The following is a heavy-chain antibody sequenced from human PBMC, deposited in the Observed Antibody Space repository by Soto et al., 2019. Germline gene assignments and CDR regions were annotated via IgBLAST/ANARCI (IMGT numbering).Heavy chain of an antibody. Sequence: PGGSLRLSCAASGFTFSSYAMSWVRQAPGKGLEWVSAISGSGGSTYYADSVKGRFTISRDNSKNTLYLQMNSLRAEDTAVYYCAKPAGWYYDSSGYAAFDIWGRGTMVT. CDR3: AKPAGWYYDSSGYAAFDI. CDR1: GFTFSSYA. J-gene: IGHJ3*02. D-gene: IGHD3-22*01. V-gene: IGHV3-23*01. CDR2: ISGSGGST.